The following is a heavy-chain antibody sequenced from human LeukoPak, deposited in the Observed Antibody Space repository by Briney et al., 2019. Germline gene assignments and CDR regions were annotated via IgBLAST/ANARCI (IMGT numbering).Heavy chain of an antibody. V-gene: IGHV3-30-3*01. CDR1: GFTFSSYS. CDR2: ISYDGNNK. Sequence: GGSLRLSCSASGFTFSSYSMHWVRQAPGKGLEWVAVISYDGNNKYDADSVKGRFTISRDNSKNTLYLQMNSLRAEDTAVYYCARLPGYCSSNSCYKMTIPFDYWGQGALVTVSS. CDR3: ARLPGYCSSNSCYKMTIPFDY. J-gene: IGHJ4*02. D-gene: IGHD2-2*02.